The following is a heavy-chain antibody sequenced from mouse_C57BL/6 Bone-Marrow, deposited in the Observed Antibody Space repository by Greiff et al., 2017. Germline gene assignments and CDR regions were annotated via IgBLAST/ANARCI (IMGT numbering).Heavy chain of an antibody. CDR2: ISDGGSYT. J-gene: IGHJ2*01. D-gene: IGHD1-2*01. CDR3: ARERGNGYYFYFDY. Sequence: EVKLVESGGGLVKPGGSLKLSCAASGFTFSSYAMSWVRQTPEKRLEWVATISDGGSYTYYPDNVKGRFTISRDNAKNNLYLQMSLLRSEDTALYCCARERGNGYYFYFDYWGQGTTLTVSS. CDR1: GFTFSSYA. V-gene: IGHV5-4*03.